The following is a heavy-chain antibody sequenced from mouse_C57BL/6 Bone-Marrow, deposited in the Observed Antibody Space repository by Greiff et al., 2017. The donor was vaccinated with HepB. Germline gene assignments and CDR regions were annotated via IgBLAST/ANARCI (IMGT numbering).Heavy chain of an antibody. Sequence: VQLQQSGAELVKPGASVKISCKASGYAFSSYWMNWVKQRPGKGLEWIGQIYPGDGDTNYNGKFKGKAKLTADKSSSTAYMQLSSLTSEDSAVYFCARDSSGYVPFACWGEGTLFTVSA. CDR1: GYAFSSYW. V-gene: IGHV1-80*01. J-gene: IGHJ3*01. D-gene: IGHD3-2*02. CDR3: ARDSSGYVPFAC. CDR2: IYPGDGDT.